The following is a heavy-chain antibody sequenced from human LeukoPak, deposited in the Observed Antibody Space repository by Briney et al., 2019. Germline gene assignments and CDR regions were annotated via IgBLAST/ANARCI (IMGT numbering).Heavy chain of an antibody. CDR3: ARGRVSSSSWSSTYYYYFYMDV. CDR2: IYYTGST. V-gene: IGHV4-59*01. Sequence: SETLSLTCTVSGGSISSYYWSWIRQPPGKGLEWIGYIYYTGSTNYNPSLNSRVTISRDTSKNHFSLELSSVTAADTAVYFCARGRVSSSSWSSTYYYYFYMDVWGKGTTVTVSS. J-gene: IGHJ6*03. D-gene: IGHD6-13*01. CDR1: GGSISSYY.